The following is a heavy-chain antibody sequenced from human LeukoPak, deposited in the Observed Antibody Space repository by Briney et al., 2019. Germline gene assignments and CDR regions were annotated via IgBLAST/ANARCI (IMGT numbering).Heavy chain of an antibody. CDR3: ARGISTTGHDY. CDR1: GYSISSGYY. V-gene: IGHV4-38-2*01. D-gene: IGHD4-11*01. Sequence: SETLSLTCALSGYSISSGYYWVWIRQPPGKGPEWIGSFFHTGRSYYIPSLKSRVTISVDTSKNQFSLEVSPVTAADTAIYYCARGISTTGHDYWGPGTLVTVSS. CDR2: FFHTGRS. J-gene: IGHJ4*02.